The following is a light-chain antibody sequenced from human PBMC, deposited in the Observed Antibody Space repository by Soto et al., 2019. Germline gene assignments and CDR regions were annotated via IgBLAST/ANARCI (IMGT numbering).Light chain of an antibody. V-gene: IGLV2-14*01. CDR1: NSDIGIYNY. J-gene: IGLJ3*02. CDR3: SSYTTTSTLV. CDR2: EVS. Sequence: QSALTQPASVSGSPGQSITISCTGTNSDIGIYNYVSWYQQHPGKAPKLVICEVSNRPSGVSSRFSGSKSGNTASLTISGLRAEDEADYYCSSYTTTSTLVFGGGTKVTVL.